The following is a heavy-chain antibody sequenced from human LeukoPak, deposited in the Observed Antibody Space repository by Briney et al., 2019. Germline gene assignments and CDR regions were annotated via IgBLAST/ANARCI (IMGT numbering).Heavy chain of an antibody. CDR2: INHSGST. CDR1: GGSFSGYY. V-gene: IGHV4-34*01. CDR3: AREAEYSSSSGGFDI. D-gene: IGHD6-6*01. J-gene: IGHJ3*02. Sequence: SETLSLTCAVYGGSFSGYYWSWIRQPPGKGLEWIGEINHSGSTNYNPSLKSRVTISVDTSKSQFSLKLSSVTAADTAVYYCAREAEYSSSSGGFDIWGQGTMVTVSS.